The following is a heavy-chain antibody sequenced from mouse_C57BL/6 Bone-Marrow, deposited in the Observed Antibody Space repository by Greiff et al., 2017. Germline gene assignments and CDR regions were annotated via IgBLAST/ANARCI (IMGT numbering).Heavy chain of an antibody. CDR2: ISSGSSTI. Sequence: DVKLQESGGGLVKPGGSLKLSCAASGFTFSDYGMHWVRQAPEKGLEWVAYISSGSSTIYYADTVKGRFTISRDNAKNTLFLQMTSLRSEDTAMYYCARTLYGNYGYFDVWGTGTTVTVSS. CDR1: GFTFSDYG. D-gene: IGHD2-1*01. CDR3: ARTLYGNYGYFDV. J-gene: IGHJ1*03. V-gene: IGHV5-17*01.